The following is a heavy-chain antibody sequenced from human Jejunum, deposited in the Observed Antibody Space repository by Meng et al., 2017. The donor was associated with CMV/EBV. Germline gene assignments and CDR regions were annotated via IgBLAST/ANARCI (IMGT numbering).Heavy chain of an antibody. Sequence: DYTFTRYGIPWVRPAPGRGLEWMGWISGYNGNTNYAQKLQGRVTMTTDTSTTTAYMELKSLRSDDTAVYYCARAGSSGWYDAFDIWGQGTMVTVSS. D-gene: IGHD6-19*01. CDR1: DYTFTRYG. V-gene: IGHV1-18*01. CDR3: ARAGSSGWYDAFDI. CDR2: ISGYNGNT. J-gene: IGHJ3*02.